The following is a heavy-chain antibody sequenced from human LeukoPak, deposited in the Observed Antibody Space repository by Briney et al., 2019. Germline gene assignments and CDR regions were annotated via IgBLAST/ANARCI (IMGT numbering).Heavy chain of an antibody. V-gene: IGHV4-30-2*01. CDR1: GGSISSGGYY. D-gene: IGHD3-10*01. J-gene: IGHJ6*03. Sequence: SETLSLTCTVSGGSISSGGYYWSWIRQPPGKGLEWIGYIYHSGSTYYNPSLKSRVTISVDRSKNQFSLKLSSVTAADTAVYYCARAPRGFVSVPIGYYYYYMDVWGKGTTVTVSS. CDR2: IYHSGST. CDR3: ARAPRGFVSVPIGYYYYYMDV.